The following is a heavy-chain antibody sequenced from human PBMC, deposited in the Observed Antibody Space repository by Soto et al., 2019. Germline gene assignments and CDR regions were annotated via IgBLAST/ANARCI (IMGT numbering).Heavy chain of an antibody. CDR3: AKALTMASPNWFDP. V-gene: IGHV1-69*13. Sequence: SVKVSCKASGGPFSTYAISWVLQAPGQGLEWMGGIIPIFGTANYAQRFLGRVTISADDSTSTAYMELRSLTSDDTAVYYCAKALTMASPNWFDPWGQGTQVTVSS. J-gene: IGHJ5*02. CDR2: IIPIFGTA. CDR1: GGPFSTYA. D-gene: IGHD3-10*01.